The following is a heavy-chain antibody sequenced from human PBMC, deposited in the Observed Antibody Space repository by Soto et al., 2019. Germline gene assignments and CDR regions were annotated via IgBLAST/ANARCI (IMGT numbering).Heavy chain of an antibody. CDR3: ANDRLGGNFEY. CDR2: ISGTGGST. Sequence: EVQLLDSGGGLVQPGGSLRLSCAASGFTFNNYAMNWVRQAPGKGLGWVATISGTGGSTYYADSVKGRFTISRDNSKNTLYFQMNSLRVEDTAVYYCANDRLGGNFEYWGQGTQVTLSS. V-gene: IGHV3-23*01. J-gene: IGHJ4*02. CDR1: GFTFNNYA.